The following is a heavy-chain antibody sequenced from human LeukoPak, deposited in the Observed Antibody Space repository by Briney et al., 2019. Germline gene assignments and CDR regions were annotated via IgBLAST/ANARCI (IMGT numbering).Heavy chain of an antibody. CDR3: ARDYGPRAFDI. CDR1: GFTFSSYS. J-gene: IGHJ3*02. Sequence: PGGSLRLSCAASGFTFSSYSMNWVRQAPGKGLEWVTSISSSSSYIYCADSVKGRFTISRDNAKNSLYLQMNSLRAEDTAVYYCARDYGPRAFDIWGQGTMVTVSS. V-gene: IGHV3-21*01. D-gene: IGHD4-17*01. CDR2: ISSSSSYI.